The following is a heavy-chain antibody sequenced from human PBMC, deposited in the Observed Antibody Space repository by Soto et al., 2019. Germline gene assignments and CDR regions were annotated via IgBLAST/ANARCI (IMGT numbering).Heavy chain of an antibody. Sequence: QVQLVQSGAEVKKPGASVKVSCKASGYTFTSYAMHWVRQAPGQRLEWMGWINAGNGNTKYSQKFQGRVTITRDKSASTAYMELSSLRSEDTAVYYCAVSPLPSSGWRFDYWGQGTLVTVSS. V-gene: IGHV1-3*01. CDR1: GYTFTSYA. CDR2: INAGNGNT. CDR3: AVSPLPSSGWRFDY. J-gene: IGHJ4*02. D-gene: IGHD3-22*01.